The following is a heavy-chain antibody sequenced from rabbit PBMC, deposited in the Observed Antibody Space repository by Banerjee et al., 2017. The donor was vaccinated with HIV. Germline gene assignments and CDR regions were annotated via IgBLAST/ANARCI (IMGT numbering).Heavy chain of an antibody. Sequence: QEQLVESGGGLVQPEGSLTLTCKASGFSFGDRDVMCWVRQAPGKGLEWIACIDSGSSGFTYFASWAKGRFTISKTSSTTVTLQMTSLTAADTATYFCVRDQAGDADFGPYYLNLWGPGTLVTVS. J-gene: IGHJ4*01. CDR1: GFSFGDRDV. CDR3: VRDQAGDADFGPYYLNL. V-gene: IGHV1S45*01. CDR2: IDSGSSGFT. D-gene: IGHD6-1*01.